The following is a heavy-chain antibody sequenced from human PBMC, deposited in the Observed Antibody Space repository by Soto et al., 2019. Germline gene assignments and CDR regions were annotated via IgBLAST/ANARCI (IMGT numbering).Heavy chain of an antibody. CDR1: GFTFSSYG. Sequence: QVQLVESGGGVVQPGRSLILSCAASGFTFSSYGMHLVRQAPGKGLEWVAVIWYDGSNKYYADSVKGRFTISRDNSKNTLYLQMNSLRAEDTAVYYCARDHGSQQWPTRRLTYCQHWGQGPLVTVSS. V-gene: IGHV3-33*01. CDR2: IWYDGSNK. J-gene: IGHJ1*01. D-gene: IGHD6-19*01. CDR3: ARDHGSQQWPTRRLTYCQH.